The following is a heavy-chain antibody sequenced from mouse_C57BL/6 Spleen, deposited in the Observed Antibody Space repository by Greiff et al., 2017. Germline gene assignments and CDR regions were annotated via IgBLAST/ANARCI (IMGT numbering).Heavy chain of an antibody. J-gene: IGHJ2*01. Sequence: VQLVESDAELVKPGASVKISCKVSGYTFTDHTIHWMKQRPEQGLEWIGYIYPRDGSTKYNEKFKGKATLTADKSSSTAYMQLNSLTSEDSAVYFCARSRKDYGSRPSFDYWGQGTTLTVSS. D-gene: IGHD1-1*01. CDR1: GYTFTDHT. CDR3: ARSRKDYGSRPSFDY. V-gene: IGHV1-78*01. CDR2: IYPRDGST.